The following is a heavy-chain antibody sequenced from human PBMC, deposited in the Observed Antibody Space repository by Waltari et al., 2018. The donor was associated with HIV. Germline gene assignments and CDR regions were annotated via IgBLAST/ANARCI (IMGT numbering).Heavy chain of an antibody. CDR3: ARAPEAMITLSALDV. V-gene: IGHV1-69*11. J-gene: IGHJ6*02. D-gene: IGHD3-16*01. CDR1: VGTFSSYA. CDR2: ISPILGTQ. Sequence: QVQLVQSGAEVKKPGSSVKVSCPDSVGTFSSYAISWVRHAPGQGLERIGSISPILGTQTDAQKVQGRVTRTAAGSTNTAYMERSSLTSEDTAIYDCARAPEAMITLSALDVWGQGTTVSVSS.